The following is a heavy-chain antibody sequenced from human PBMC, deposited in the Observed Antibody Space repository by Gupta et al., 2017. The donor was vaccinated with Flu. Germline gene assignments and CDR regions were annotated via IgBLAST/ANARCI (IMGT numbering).Heavy chain of an antibody. Sequence: GAEVKKPGESLRISCKGSGYSFTSYWISWVRQMPGKGLEWMGRIDPSDSYTNYSPSFQGHVTISADKSISTAYLQWSSLKASDTAMYYCARHIWNYDYYYYYGMDVWGQGTTVTVSS. V-gene: IGHV5-10-1*01. CDR2: IDPSDSYT. CDR1: GYSFTSYW. J-gene: IGHJ6*02. D-gene: IGHD1-7*01. CDR3: ARHIWNYDYYYYYGMDV.